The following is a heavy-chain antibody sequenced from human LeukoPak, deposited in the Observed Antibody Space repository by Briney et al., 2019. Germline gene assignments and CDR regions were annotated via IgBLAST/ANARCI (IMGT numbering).Heavy chain of an antibody. D-gene: IGHD1-26*01. Sequence: SETLSLTCTVSGGSISSYYWSWIRQPPGKGLEWIGYIYYSGSTNYNPSLKSRVTISVDTSKNQFSLKLSSVTAADTAVYYCAMYSGSYGGFDYWGQGTLVTVSS. CDR2: IYYSGST. J-gene: IGHJ4*02. CDR1: GGSISSYY. CDR3: AMYSGSYGGFDY. V-gene: IGHV4-59*01.